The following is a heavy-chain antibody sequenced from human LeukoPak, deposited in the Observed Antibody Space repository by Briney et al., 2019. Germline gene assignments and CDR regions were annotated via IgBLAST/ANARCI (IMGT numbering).Heavy chain of an antibody. Sequence: PGGSLRLSCAASGFTVSDYYMSWIRQAPGKGLEWVSYISSSGSTIYYADSVKGRFTISRDNAKNSLYLQMNSLRAEDTAVYYCARDRRGGWYSSSLFDYWGQGTLVTVSS. J-gene: IGHJ4*02. D-gene: IGHD6-13*01. V-gene: IGHV3-11*04. CDR2: ISSSGSTI. CDR3: ARDRRGGWYSSSLFDY. CDR1: GFTVSDYY.